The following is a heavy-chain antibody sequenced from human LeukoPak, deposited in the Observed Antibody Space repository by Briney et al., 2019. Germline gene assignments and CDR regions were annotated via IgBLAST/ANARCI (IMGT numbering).Heavy chain of an antibody. CDR1: GGSISSSSYY. CDR2: IYYSGST. CDR3: ASESFTVLFDY. J-gene: IGHJ4*02. Sequence: SETLSLTCTVSGGSISSSSYYWGWIRQPPGKGLEWIGSIYYSGSTYYNPSLKSRVTISVDTSKNQFSLKLSSVTAADTAVYYCASESFTVLFDYWGQGTLVTVSS. D-gene: IGHD4-17*01. V-gene: IGHV4-39*07.